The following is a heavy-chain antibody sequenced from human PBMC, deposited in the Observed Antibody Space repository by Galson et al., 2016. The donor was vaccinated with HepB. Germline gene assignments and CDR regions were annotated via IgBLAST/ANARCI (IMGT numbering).Heavy chain of an antibody. Sequence: SLRLSCAASGFTFTTHTMNWVRQAPGEGLEWVSTISGSGGRTYHADSVKGRFTISRDNSKNTVYPQMNSLRAEDTAVYYCAKFASGTYYLDSFDYWGQGTLVTVSS. D-gene: IGHD3-10*01. CDR3: AKFASGTYYLDSFDY. CDR2: ISGSGGRT. CDR1: GFTFTTHT. V-gene: IGHV3-23*01. J-gene: IGHJ4*02.